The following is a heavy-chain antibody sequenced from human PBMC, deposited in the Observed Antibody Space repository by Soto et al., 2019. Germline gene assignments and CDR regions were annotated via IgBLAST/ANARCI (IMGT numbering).Heavy chain of an antibody. Sequence: SETLSLTCTVSGGSISSYYWSWIRQPPGKGLEWIGYIYYSGSTNYNPSLKSRVTISVDTSKNQFSLKLSSVTAADTAVYYCARVNYDYVWGSYRPLGAFDIWAKGQWSPSPQ. J-gene: IGHJ3*02. CDR3: ARVNYDYVWGSYRPLGAFDI. CDR1: GGSISSYY. D-gene: IGHD3-16*02. CDR2: IYYSGST. V-gene: IGHV4-59*01.